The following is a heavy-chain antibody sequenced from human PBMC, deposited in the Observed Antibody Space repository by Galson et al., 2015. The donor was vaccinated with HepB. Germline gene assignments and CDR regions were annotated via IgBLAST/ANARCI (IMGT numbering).Heavy chain of an antibody. CDR1: GFTFSSYS. J-gene: IGHJ4*02. CDR2: ISSSSSYI. Sequence: SLRLSCAASGFTFSSYSMNWVRQAPGKGLEWVSSISSSSSYIYYADTVKGRFTISRDNAKNSLYLQMNSLRAEDTAVYYCARDQTYYYDSSGYSPFDYWGQGTLVTVSS. D-gene: IGHD3-22*01. V-gene: IGHV3-21*01. CDR3: ARDQTYYYDSSGYSPFDY.